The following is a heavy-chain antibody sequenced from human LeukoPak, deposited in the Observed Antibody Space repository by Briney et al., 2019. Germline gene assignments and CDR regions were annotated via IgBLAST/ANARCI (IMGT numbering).Heavy chain of an antibody. V-gene: IGHV3-23*01. CDR2: ISGSGGST. CDR3: AKGGPNCSGGSCYYYYYMDV. J-gene: IGHJ6*03. Sequence: PGGSLRLSCAASGFTFSSYAMSWVRQAPGKGLEWVSAISGSGGSTYYADSVKGRFTISRDNSKNTLYLQMNNLRAEDTAVYYCAKGGPNCSGGSCYYYYYMDVWGKGTTVTVSS. D-gene: IGHD2-15*01. CDR1: GFTFSSYA.